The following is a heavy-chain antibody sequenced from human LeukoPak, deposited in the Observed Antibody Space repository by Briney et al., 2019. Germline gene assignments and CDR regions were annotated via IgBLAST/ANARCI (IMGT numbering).Heavy chain of an antibody. Sequence: GASVKVSCKASGYTFTGYYMHWVRQAPGQGLEGMGWISPNSGGTNYAQQFQGRVTMTRDTSISTAYMELSRLRSDDTAVYYCARDQRYCSGGSCYPDWFDPWGQGTLVTVSS. J-gene: IGHJ5*02. D-gene: IGHD2-15*01. CDR3: ARDQRYCSGGSCYPDWFDP. V-gene: IGHV1-2*02. CDR2: ISPNSGGT. CDR1: GYTFTGYY.